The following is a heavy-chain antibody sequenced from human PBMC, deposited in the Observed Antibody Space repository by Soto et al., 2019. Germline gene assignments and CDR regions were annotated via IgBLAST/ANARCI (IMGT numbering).Heavy chain of an antibody. J-gene: IGHJ2*01. Sequence: QVQLVQSGAEVKKPGASVKVSCKASGYTFTGYYMHWVRQAPGQGLEWMGWINPNSGGTNYAQKFQGWLTMTRDTSSGPAYMELSRLRSDDTAVYYCARGYQVVHWYFDLWGRGTLVTVSS. CDR2: INPNSGGT. D-gene: IGHD2-15*01. CDR3: ARGYQVVHWYFDL. CDR1: GYTFTGYY. V-gene: IGHV1-2*04.